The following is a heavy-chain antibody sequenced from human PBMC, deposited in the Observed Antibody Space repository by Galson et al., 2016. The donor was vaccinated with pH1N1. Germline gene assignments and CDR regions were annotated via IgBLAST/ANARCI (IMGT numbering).Heavy chain of an antibody. Sequence: SLRLSCAASGFPFSTFDMSWVRQVPGKGLEWVTVLIHRDRTTYYADSVGGRFTISRDISTNTLYLQMNSLRGDDTAVYYCVKGAWLDYWGQGALVTVSS. CDR1: GFPFSTFD. J-gene: IGHJ4*02. CDR3: VKGAWLDY. CDR2: LIHRDRTT. V-gene: IGHV3-23*01.